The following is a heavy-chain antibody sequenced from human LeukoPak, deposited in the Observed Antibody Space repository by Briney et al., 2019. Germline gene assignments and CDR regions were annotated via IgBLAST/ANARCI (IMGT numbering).Heavy chain of an antibody. J-gene: IGHJ4*02. CDR1: GFTFSTYA. Sequence: TGGSLRLSCAASGFTFSTYAMSWVRQAPGKGLEWVSAITSDGSTYYADSVKGRFTISRDNSKNTLYLQMNSLRAEDTAVYYCAKVEYCHGSGSYYLDYWGQGTLVTVSS. D-gene: IGHD3-10*01. CDR3: AKVEYCHGSGSYYLDY. CDR2: ITSDGST. V-gene: IGHV3-23*01.